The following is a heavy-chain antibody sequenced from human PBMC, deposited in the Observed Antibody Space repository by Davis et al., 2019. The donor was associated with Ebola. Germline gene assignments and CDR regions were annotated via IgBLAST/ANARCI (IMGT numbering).Heavy chain of an antibody. V-gene: IGHV4-31*03. CDR1: GGSISSGGYY. D-gene: IGHD2-2*02. J-gene: IGHJ5*02. Sequence: LRLSCTVSGGSISSGGYYWSWIRQHPGKGLEWIGYIYYSGSTYYNPSLKSRVTISVDTSKNQFSLKLSSVTAADTAVYYCARAGCSSTSCYTVDWFDPWGQGTLVTVSS. CDR3: ARAGCSSTSCYTVDWFDP. CDR2: IYYSGST.